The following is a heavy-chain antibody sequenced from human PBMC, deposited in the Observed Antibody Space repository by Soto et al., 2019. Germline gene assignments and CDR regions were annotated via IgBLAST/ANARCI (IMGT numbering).Heavy chain of an antibody. V-gene: IGHV1-18*01. D-gene: IGHD6-19*01. J-gene: IGHJ5*02. CDR2: ISPYNGKT. Sequence: QVQLVQSGAEVKKPGASVKVSCKTSGYTFTSYGISWVRQAHGQGLEWMGWISPYNGKTNYAQKVQGRVTMTTDTATSTANKGLRSLRSDGTAVYYCARDYSSGWSTNFWGKGENWFDPWGQGTLVTVSS. CDR1: GYTFTSYG. CDR3: ARDYSSGWSTNFWGKGENWFDP.